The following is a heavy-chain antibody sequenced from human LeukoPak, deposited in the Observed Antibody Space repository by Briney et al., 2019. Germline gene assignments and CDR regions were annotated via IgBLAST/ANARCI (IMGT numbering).Heavy chain of an antibody. V-gene: IGHV3-21*01. D-gene: IGHD6-13*01. CDR3: ARDPHSNSWVDY. Sequence: GGSLRLSCAASGFTFSSYSMNWVRQAPGKGLEWVSSISRNSNYIYYADSVKGRFTISRDNAKNSLYLQMNSLRAEDAAVYYCARDPHSNSWVDYWGQGTLVTVSS. J-gene: IGHJ4*02. CDR1: GFTFSSYS. CDR2: ISRNSNYI.